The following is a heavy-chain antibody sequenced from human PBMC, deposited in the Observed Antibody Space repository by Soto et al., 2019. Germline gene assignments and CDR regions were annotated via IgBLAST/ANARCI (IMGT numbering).Heavy chain of an antibody. CDR1: GFTFSSYG. CDR3: AKDSLERTYYYYYGMDV. J-gene: IGHJ6*02. V-gene: IGHV3-30*18. Sequence: HPGGSLRLSCAASGFTFSSYGMHWVRQAPGKGLEWVAVISYDGSNKYYADSVKGRFTISRDNSKNTLYLQMNSLRPEDTAVYYCAKDSLERTYYYYYGMDVWGQGTTVTVSS. D-gene: IGHD1-1*01. CDR2: ISYDGSNK.